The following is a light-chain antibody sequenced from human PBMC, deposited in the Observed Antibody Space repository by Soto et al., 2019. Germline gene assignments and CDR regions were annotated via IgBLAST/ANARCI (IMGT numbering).Light chain of an antibody. CDR1: QRVTSY. J-gene: IGKJ2*01. CDR2: DIS. V-gene: IGKV3-11*01. CDR3: QQRSAWPRNT. Sequence: DIVLTQFPATLSLSPGERAILPCRASQRVTSYLAWYQQKPGQAPRLLIYDISNRATGVPARFIGSGSGTDFTLTISSLEPEDSAVYYCQQRSAWPRNTFGQGTNLEI.